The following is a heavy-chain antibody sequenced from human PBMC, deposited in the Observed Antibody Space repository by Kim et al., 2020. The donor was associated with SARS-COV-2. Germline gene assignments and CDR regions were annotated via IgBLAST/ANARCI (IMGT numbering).Heavy chain of an antibody. V-gene: IGHV3-11*01. J-gene: IGHJ6*02. CDR3: ARDFSDCMATSAYYYYGMDV. CDR2: ISSSGSTI. CDR1: GFTFSDYY. D-gene: IGHD2-8*01. Sequence: GGSLRLSCAASGFTFSDYYMSWIRQAPGKGLEWVSYISSSGSTIYYADSVKGRFTISRDNAKNSLYLQMNSLRAEDTAVYYCARDFSDCMATSAYYYYGMDVWGQGTTVTVSS.